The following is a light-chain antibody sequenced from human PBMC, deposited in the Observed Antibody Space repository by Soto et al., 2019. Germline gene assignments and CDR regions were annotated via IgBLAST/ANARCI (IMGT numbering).Light chain of an antibody. CDR3: AVWDDRLRGWV. V-gene: IGLV1-47*02. CDR1: FSNIGSNY. Sequence: QPVLTQPPSASGTPGQRVTISCSGRFSNIGSNYVYWYQQLPGTAPKLLIFTNDQRTSGVPGRFSGSKSGTSASLAISGLRSEDEADYYCAVWDDRLRGWVFGGGTQLTVL. J-gene: IGLJ3*02. CDR2: TND.